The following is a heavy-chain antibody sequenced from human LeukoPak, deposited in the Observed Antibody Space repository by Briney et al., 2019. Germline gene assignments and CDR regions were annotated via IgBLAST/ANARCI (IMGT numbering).Heavy chain of an antibody. CDR2: IIPIFGTA. V-gene: IGHV1-69*06. Sequence: SVKVSCKASGGTFTSYAISWVRQAPGQGLEWMGGIIPIFGTANYAQKFQGRVTITADKSTSTAYMELSSLRSEDTAVYYCARAPSGQQPDFDYWCQGTLVTVSS. CDR3: ARAPSGQQPDFDY. CDR1: GGTFTSYA. D-gene: IGHD6-13*01. J-gene: IGHJ4*02.